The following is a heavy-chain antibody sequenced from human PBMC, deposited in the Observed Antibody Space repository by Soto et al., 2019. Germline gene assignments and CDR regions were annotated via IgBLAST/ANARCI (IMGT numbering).Heavy chain of an antibody. D-gene: IGHD2-21*02. Sequence: GASVKVSCKASGYIFTNYAIHWVRQAPGQRLEWVGWINVGTGNTKYSQNFQGRVTITRDTSATTAYMELSSLRSEDTAVYYCARGAGYCSGDCWNDYYYAMDVWGPGTTVTVSS. CDR2: INVGTGNT. CDR1: GYIFTNYA. V-gene: IGHV1-3*01. CDR3: ARGAGYCSGDCWNDYYYAMDV. J-gene: IGHJ6*02.